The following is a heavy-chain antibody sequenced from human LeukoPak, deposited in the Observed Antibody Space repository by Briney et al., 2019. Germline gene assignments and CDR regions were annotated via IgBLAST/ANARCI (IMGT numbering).Heavy chain of an antibody. CDR2: IIPIFGTA. CDR3: ARAGTIFGVVPNYYFDY. Sequence: VASVKVSCKASGGTFSSYAISWVRQAPGQGLEWRGGIIPIFGTANYAQKFQGRVTITADKSTSTAYMELSSLRSEDTAVYYCARAGTIFGVVPNYYFDYWGQGTLVAVSS. CDR1: GGTFSSYA. V-gene: IGHV1-69*06. J-gene: IGHJ4*02. D-gene: IGHD3-3*01.